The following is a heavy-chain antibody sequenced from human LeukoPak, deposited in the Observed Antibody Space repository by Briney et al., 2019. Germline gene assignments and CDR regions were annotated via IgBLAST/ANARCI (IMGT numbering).Heavy chain of an antibody. CDR2: INHSGST. V-gene: IGHV4-34*01. CDR1: GGSFSGYY. J-gene: IGHJ4*02. D-gene: IGHD6-6*01. Sequence: PSETLTLTCAVSGGSFSGYYWSWIRQPPGKGLEWIGEINHSGSTNYNPSLKSRVTISVDTSKNQFSLKLSSVTAADTAVYYCARHSSSSGRAGYWGQGTLVTVSS. CDR3: ARHSSSSGRAGY.